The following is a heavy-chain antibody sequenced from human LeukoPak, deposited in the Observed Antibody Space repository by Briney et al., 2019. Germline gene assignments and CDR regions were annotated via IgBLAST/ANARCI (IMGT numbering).Heavy chain of an antibody. V-gene: IGHV3-23*01. D-gene: IGHD6-19*01. Sequence: GGSLRLSCAASGFTFSTFAMIWVRQPPGKGLEWVSSIFPSGGEIHYADSVRGRFTISRDNSKSILSLQMNSLRAEDTAVYYCARDHSSTLLVYWGQGTLVTVSS. CDR1: GFTFSTFA. CDR3: ARDHSSTLLVY. CDR2: IFPSGGEI. J-gene: IGHJ4*02.